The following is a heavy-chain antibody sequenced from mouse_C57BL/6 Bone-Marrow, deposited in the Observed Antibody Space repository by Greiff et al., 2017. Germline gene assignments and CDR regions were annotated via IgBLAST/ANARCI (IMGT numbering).Heavy chain of an antibody. CDR3: ALDSSGYRFAY. CDR2: INPSNGGT. CDR1: GYTFTSYW. D-gene: IGHD3-2*02. Sequence: QVHVKQPGTELVKPGASVKLSCKASGYTFTSYWMHWVKQRPGQGLEWIGNINPSNGGTNYNEKFKSKATLTVDKSSSTAYMQLSSLTSEDSAVYYCALDSSGYRFAYWGQGTLVTVSA. V-gene: IGHV1-53*01. J-gene: IGHJ3*01.